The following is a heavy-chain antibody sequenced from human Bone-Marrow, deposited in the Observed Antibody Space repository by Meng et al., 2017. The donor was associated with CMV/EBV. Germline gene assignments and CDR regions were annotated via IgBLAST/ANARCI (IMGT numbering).Heavy chain of an antibody. CDR2: IKQDGSEK. CDR3: ARWRGSTSLDY. V-gene: IGHV3-7*01. D-gene: IGHD2-2*01. Sequence: GESLKISCAASGFTFSSYWMHWVRQAPGKGLEWVANIKQDGSEKYYVDSVKGRFTISRDNAKNSLYLQMNSLRAEYTAVYYCARWRGSTSLDYWGQGTLVTVSS. CDR1: GFTFSSYW. J-gene: IGHJ4*02.